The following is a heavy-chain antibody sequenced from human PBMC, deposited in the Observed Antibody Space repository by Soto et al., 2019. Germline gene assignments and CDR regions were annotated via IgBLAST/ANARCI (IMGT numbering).Heavy chain of an antibody. V-gene: IGHV3-30-3*01. CDR1: GFTFSSYA. J-gene: IGHJ4*02. CDR2: ISYDGSNK. Sequence: QVQLVESGGGVVQPGRSLRLSCAASGFTFSSYAMHWVRQAPGKGLEWVAVISYDGSNKYYADSVKGRFTISRDNSKNTLYLQMNSLRAEDTAVYYCARDHPDYGDYLFDYWGQGTLVTVSS. D-gene: IGHD4-17*01. CDR3: ARDHPDYGDYLFDY.